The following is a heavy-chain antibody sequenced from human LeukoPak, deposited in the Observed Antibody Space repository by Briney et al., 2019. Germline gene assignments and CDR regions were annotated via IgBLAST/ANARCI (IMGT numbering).Heavy chain of an antibody. CDR3: ARRSMVQHLDV. Sequence: ASVKVSCKVSGYIFTTYAMNWVRQAPGQGLEWMGWINTDTGNPTYAQGFTGRFVFSLDTSVSTAYLQISSLKTEDTAVYYCARRSMVQHLDVWGKGTTVTVSS. J-gene: IGHJ6*04. CDR2: INTDTGNP. D-gene: IGHD3-10*01. CDR1: GYIFTTYA. V-gene: IGHV7-4-1*02.